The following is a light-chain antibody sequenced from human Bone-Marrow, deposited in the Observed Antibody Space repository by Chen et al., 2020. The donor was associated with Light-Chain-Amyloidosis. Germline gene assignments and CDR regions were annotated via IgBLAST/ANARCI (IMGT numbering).Light chain of an antibody. J-gene: IGLJ1*01. CDR1: SIDVGGYNH. V-gene: IGLV2-14*01. CDR3: SSYTITNTLV. CDR2: EVT. Sequence: QSALTQPASVSGSPGQAITISCTGTSIDVGGYNHVSWYQQHLDKAPKLRIYEVTNRPSMVPDRFSGSKSDNTASLHISGLQTEDDADYFCSSYTITNTLVFGSGTRVTVL.